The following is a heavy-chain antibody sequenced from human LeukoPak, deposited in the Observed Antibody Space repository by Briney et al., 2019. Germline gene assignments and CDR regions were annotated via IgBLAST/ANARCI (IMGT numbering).Heavy chain of an antibody. D-gene: IGHD3-22*01. J-gene: IGHJ5*02. CDR1: GGSISSSSYY. V-gene: IGHV4-39*07. Sequence: SETLSLTCTVSGGSISSSSYYWGWIRQPPGKGLEWIGSIYYSGSTYYNPSLKSRVTISVDTSKNQFSLKLSSVTAADTAVYYWARVDSSGYYPYHWGQGTLVTVSS. CDR3: ARVDSSGYYPYH. CDR2: IYYSGST.